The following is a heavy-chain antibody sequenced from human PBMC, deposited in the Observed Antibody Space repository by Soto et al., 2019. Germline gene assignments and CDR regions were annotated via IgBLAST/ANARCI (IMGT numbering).Heavy chain of an antibody. CDR3: ARHRIDYGYYYYGMDV. Sequence: PGESLKISCKGSGYSFTSYWISWVRQMPGKGLEWMGRIDPSDSYTNYSPSFQGHVTISADKSISTAYLQWSSLKASDTAMYYCARHRIDYGYYYYGMDVWGKGTTVTVSS. D-gene: IGHD4-17*01. V-gene: IGHV5-10-1*01. CDR1: GYSFTSYW. CDR2: IDPSDSYT. J-gene: IGHJ6*04.